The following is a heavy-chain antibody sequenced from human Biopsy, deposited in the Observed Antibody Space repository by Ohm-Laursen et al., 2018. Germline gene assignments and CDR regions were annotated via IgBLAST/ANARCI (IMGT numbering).Heavy chain of an antibody. V-gene: IGHV3-15*01. J-gene: IGHJ4*02. D-gene: IGHD5-12*01. CDR1: GFTFTHAW. Sequence: SLRLSCSASGFTFTHAWMSWVRQGPGKGLEWLGPIKSKSDGEATDYAAAVHGRFAISRDESTNTFYLQMNSLKSEDTGVFYCTVDLGRGFHWGQGTLVTVSS. CDR2: IKSKSDGEAT. CDR3: TVDLGRGFH.